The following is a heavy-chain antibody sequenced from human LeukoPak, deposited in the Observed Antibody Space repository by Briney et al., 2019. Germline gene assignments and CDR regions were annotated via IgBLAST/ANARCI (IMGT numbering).Heavy chain of an antibody. V-gene: IGHV3-30*18. J-gene: IGHJ1*01. D-gene: IGHD4-17*01. CDR3: AKSGAAGAEYFQH. Sequence: PGGSLRLSCAAWGFTFSSYGMHWGRQAPGKGVEGVAVISYDGSNKYYADSVKGRFTISRDNSKNTLYLQMNSLRAEDTAVYYCAKSGAAGAEYFQHWGQGTLVTVSS. CDR1: GFTFSSYG. CDR2: ISYDGSNK.